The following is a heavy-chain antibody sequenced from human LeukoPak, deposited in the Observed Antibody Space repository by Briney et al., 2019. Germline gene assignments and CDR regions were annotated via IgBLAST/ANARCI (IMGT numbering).Heavy chain of an antibody. J-gene: IGHJ5*02. CDR2: IYSGGST. V-gene: IGHV3-53*01. Sequence: SGGSLRLSCAASGFTVSSNYMSWVRQAPGKGLEWVSVIYSGGSTYYADSVKGRFTISRDNSENTLYLQMNSLRAEDTAVYYCARTTVTSGNWFDPWGQGTLVTVSS. D-gene: IGHD4-11*01. CDR1: GFTVSSNY. CDR3: ARTTVTSGNWFDP.